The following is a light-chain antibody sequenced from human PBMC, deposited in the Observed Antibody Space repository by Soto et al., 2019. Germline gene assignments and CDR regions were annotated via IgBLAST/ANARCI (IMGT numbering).Light chain of an antibody. CDR1: QSVSSN. Sequence: EIVMTQSPATLSVAPGERATLSCRASQSVSSNLSWYQQKPGHAPRLLIYGASTRATGFPSRFIGSGSGTEFTLTISSLQSEDFAVYYCQKYNNWLGTFGQGTKVEIK. CDR2: GAS. CDR3: QKYNNWLGT. V-gene: IGKV3-15*01. J-gene: IGKJ1*01.